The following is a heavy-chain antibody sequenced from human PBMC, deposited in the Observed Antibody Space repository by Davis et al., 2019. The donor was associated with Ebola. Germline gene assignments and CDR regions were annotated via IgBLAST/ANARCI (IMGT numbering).Heavy chain of an antibody. D-gene: IGHD1-7*01. CDR3: EREKLELLGHGMDV. CDR1: GGPISSYY. J-gene: IGHJ6*02. Sequence: PGGSLRLTCTASGGPISSYYWSWIRQPPGKGLEWIGYIYYSGSTNYNLSLKSGVTISVDTSKNQFSLKLSSVTAADTAVYYCEREKLELLGHGMDVWGQGTTVTVSS. CDR2: IYYSGST. V-gene: IGHV4-59*01.